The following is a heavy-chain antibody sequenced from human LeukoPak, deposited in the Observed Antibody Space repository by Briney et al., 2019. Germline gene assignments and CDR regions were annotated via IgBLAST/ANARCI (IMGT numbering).Heavy chain of an antibody. CDR2: IIPIFGTA. CDR1: GGTFSSYA. CDR3: AREGYSYEFDY. V-gene: IGHV1-69*13. J-gene: IGHJ4*02. D-gene: IGHD5-18*01. Sequence: VASVKVSCKASGGTFSSYAISWVRQAPGQGLEWMGGIIPIFGTANYAQKFQGRVTITADESTSTAYMELSSLRSEDTAVYYCAREGYSYEFDYWGQGTLVTVSS.